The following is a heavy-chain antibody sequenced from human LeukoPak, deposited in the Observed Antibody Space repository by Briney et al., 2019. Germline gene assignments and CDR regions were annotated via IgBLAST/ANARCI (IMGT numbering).Heavy chain of an antibody. CDR3: ARDRSPEHYYNSSHWDYYYGMDV. Sequence: SETLSLTCTVSGGSISNYYWSWIRQPPGKGLEWIGYIYYSGSTNYNPSLKSRVTISVDTSKNQFSLKLSSVTAADTAVYYCARDRSPEHYYNSSHWDYYYGMDVWGQGTTVTVSS. J-gene: IGHJ6*02. CDR1: GGSISNYY. V-gene: IGHV4-59*01. D-gene: IGHD3-22*01. CDR2: IYYSGST.